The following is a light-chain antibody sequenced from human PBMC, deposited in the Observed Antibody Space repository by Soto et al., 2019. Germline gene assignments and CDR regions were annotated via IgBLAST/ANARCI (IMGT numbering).Light chain of an antibody. CDR1: QSVSSSY. CDR2: GAS. Sequence: EIVLTQSPGTLSLSPGERATLSCRASQSVSSSYLVWYQQTPGQAPRLLIHGASSRATGIPDRFSGSGSGTDFTLTISRLEPEDFAVYYCQQYASSPITFGPGTKVDVE. CDR3: QQYASSPIT. J-gene: IGKJ3*01. V-gene: IGKV3-20*01.